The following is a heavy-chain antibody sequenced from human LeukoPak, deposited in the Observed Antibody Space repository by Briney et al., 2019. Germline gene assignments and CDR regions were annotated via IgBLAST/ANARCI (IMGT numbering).Heavy chain of an antibody. CDR1: GFTFSNYG. J-gene: IGHJ6*02. D-gene: IGHD1-14*01. Sequence: PGGSLRLSCAASGFTFSNYGMHWVRQAPGKGPEWVSYISSSGRNKYYTDSVKGRFTISRDNAKKSLYLQMNSLRAEDTAVYYCARQPDYYYYGMDIWGQGTTVTVFS. V-gene: IGHV3-48*04. CDR3: ARQPDYYYYGMDI. CDR2: ISSSGRNK.